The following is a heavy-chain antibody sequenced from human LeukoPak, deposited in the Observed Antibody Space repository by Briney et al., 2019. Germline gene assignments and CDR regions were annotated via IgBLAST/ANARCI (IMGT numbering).Heavy chain of an antibody. CDR1: GYTFTSYS. V-gene: IGHV1-3*01. CDR3: ARCYYDSSGYYVFDY. J-gene: IGHJ4*02. CDR2: INAGNGNT. Sequence: ASVKVSCKASGYTFTSYSTHWVRQAPGQGLEWMGWINAGNGNTKYSQKFQGRVTITRDTSARTAYMELSSLRSEDTAVYYCARCYYDSSGYYVFDYWGQGTLVTVSS. D-gene: IGHD3-22*01.